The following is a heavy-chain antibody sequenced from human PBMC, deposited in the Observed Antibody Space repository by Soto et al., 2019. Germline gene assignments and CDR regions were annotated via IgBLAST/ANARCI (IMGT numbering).Heavy chain of an antibody. CDR1: GGPLSSFY. Sequence: SETLSLTCNSSGGPLSSFYYSWIRQAPGKGLEWIGYIYYTGSTNYNPSLKSRVTMSVDTSKNQFSLKLTSVAAADTAVYFCAVTRGGAHPHDIWGQGTMVTVSS. V-gene: IGHV4-59*01. J-gene: IGHJ3*02. CDR3: AVTRGGAHPHDI. D-gene: IGHD2-21*02. CDR2: IYYTGST.